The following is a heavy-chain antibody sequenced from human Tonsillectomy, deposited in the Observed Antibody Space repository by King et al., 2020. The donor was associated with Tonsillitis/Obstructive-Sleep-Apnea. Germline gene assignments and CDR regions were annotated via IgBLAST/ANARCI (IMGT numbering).Heavy chain of an antibody. Sequence: VQLQQWGAGLLKPSETLSLTCAVYGGSFSGYYWSWIRQPPGKGLEWIGEINHSGSTNYNPSLKSRVTISVDTSKNQFSLKLSSVTAADTAVYYCARVYYDFRSTKSGYFQHWGQGTLVTVSS. J-gene: IGHJ1*01. CDR2: INHSGST. CDR3: ARVYYDFRSTKSGYFQH. D-gene: IGHD3-3*01. V-gene: IGHV4-34*01. CDR1: GGSFSGYY.